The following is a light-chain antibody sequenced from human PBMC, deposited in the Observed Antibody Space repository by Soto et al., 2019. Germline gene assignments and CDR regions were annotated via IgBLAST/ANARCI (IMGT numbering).Light chain of an antibody. V-gene: IGLV2-8*01. Sequence: QSVLTQPPSAFGSPGQSVTISCTGTKNDIGVYDFVSWYQHHPGKAPRLIIYEVVQRPSGVPDRFSGSKSGTSASLAISGLQSEDEADYCCAAWDGSLNGYVLGTGTKVTV. CDR1: KNDIGVYDF. CDR2: EVV. J-gene: IGLJ1*01. CDR3: AAWDGSLNGYV.